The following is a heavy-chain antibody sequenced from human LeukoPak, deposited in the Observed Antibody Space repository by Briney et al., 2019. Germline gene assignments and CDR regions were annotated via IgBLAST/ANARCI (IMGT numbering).Heavy chain of an antibody. CDR3: ARGMATAFYDY. Sequence: ASVRVSCEASGYTFTSYYMQWVRQAPGQGLEWMGIINLNSGSTNYAQKFQGRVTMTRDTSTSTVYMELSGLRSEDTAVYYCARGMATAFYDYWGQGTLVTVSS. CDR1: GYTFTSYY. J-gene: IGHJ4*02. D-gene: IGHD5-24*01. V-gene: IGHV1-46*01. CDR2: INLNSGST.